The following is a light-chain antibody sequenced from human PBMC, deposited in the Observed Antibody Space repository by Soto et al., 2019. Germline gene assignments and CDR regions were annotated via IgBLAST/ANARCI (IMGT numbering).Light chain of an antibody. J-gene: IGKJ5*01. CDR2: GAS. CDR3: QQYNNWPIT. Sequence: EIVMTQSPDTLSVSPGERATRSCRASQSVSSNLAWYQQKPGQAHRLLIYGASTRATGIPARFSGGGSGTEFTLTISSLQSEDFAVYYCQQYNNWPITFGQGTRPEI. CDR1: QSVSSN. V-gene: IGKV3-15*01.